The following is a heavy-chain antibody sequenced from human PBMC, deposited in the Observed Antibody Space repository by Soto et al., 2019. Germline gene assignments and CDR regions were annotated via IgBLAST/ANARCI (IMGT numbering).Heavy chain of an antibody. Sequence: GGSLRLSCAASGFSFSIYSMNWVRQAPGEGLEWVSSISSNSSYKYYADSVKGRFTISRDNSKNTLYLQMNSLRAEDTAVYYCAKSLLMAGMDVWGQGTTVTVSS. J-gene: IGHJ6*02. CDR2: ISSNSSYK. V-gene: IGHV3-21*01. CDR3: AKSLLMAGMDV. D-gene: IGHD2-8*01. CDR1: GFSFSIYS.